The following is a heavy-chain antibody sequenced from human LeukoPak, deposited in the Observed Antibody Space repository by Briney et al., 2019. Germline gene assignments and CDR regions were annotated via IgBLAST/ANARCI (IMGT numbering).Heavy chain of an antibody. Sequence: GGSLRLSCAASGFTFDDYGMSWVRHAPGKGLEWVFGINWNGGSTGYADSVKGRFTISRDNAKNSLYLQMNSLRAEDTAVYYCARESGSVTSEVDFDYWGQGTLVTVSS. V-gene: IGHV3-20*04. D-gene: IGHD4-17*01. CDR1: GFTFDDYG. CDR2: INWNGGST. CDR3: ARESGSVTSEVDFDY. J-gene: IGHJ4*02.